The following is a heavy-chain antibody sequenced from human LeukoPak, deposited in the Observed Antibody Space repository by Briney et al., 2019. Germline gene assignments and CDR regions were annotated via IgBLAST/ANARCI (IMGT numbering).Heavy chain of an antibody. J-gene: IGHJ4*02. CDR2: IYYSGGT. CDR3: ARGEWLRIFDY. D-gene: IGHD5-12*01. Sequence: SQTLSLTCAVSGDSISSYYWNWIRQPPGKGLEWIGNIYYSGGTNYNPSLKSRVIISVDTSKNQFSLKLSSVTAADTAVYYCARGEWLRIFDYWGQGTLVTVSS. V-gene: IGHV4-59*12. CDR1: GDSISSYY.